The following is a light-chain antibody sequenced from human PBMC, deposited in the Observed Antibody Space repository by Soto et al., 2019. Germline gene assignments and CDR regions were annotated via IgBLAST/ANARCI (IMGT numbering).Light chain of an antibody. J-gene: IGLJ2*01. CDR2: DVS. V-gene: IGLV2-11*01. CDR1: SSDVGAYNS. CDR3: CSFAGSDTLI. Sequence: QSALTQPRSVSGSPGQSVTISCTGTSSDVGAYNSVSWYQQYPGKAPKVMIYDVSERPSGVPDRVSGSKSDNTAALTISCLQAEDEADSYCCSFAGSDTLIFGGGTMLTVL.